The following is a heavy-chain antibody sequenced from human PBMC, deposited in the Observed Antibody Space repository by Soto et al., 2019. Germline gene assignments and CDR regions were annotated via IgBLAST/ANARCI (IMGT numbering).Heavy chain of an antibody. Sequence: QVQLVQSGAEVKKPGSSVKVSCKASRGTFSSYAISWGRQAPGQGLEWMGGTIPIFGTANYAQKFQGRVTITADKSTSTAYMEPSSPRSEDTAVYYCARTDYSKHEGYYYYGMDFWGQGTTVTVSS. CDR3: ARTDYSKHEGYYYYGMDF. CDR1: RGTFSSYA. J-gene: IGHJ6*02. V-gene: IGHV1-69*06. D-gene: IGHD4-4*01. CDR2: TIPIFGTA.